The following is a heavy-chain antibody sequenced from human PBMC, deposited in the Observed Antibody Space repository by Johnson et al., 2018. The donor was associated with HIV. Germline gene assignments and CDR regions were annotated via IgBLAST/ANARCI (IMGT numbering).Heavy chain of an antibody. V-gene: IGHV3-30-3*01. Sequence: QVQLVESGGGVVQPGRSLRLSCAASGFTFSSYAMHWVRQAPGKGLEWVAVISYDGSNKYYADSVKGRFTISRDNSKNTLYLQMNSRRAEDTAVYYCARDGRDLVTRGAFDIWGQGTVVTVSS. CDR1: GFTFSSYA. J-gene: IGHJ3*02. CDR2: ISYDGSNK. D-gene: IGHD5-18*01. CDR3: ARDGRDLVTRGAFDI.